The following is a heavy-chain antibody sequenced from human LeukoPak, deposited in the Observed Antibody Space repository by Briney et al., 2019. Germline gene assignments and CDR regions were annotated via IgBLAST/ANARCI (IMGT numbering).Heavy chain of an antibody. CDR2: IYYSET. CDR3: ARTQGWGTVRTGYYYGMDV. J-gene: IGHJ6*02. D-gene: IGHD4-11*01. Sequence: SETLSLTCTVSGGSISGSYWSWIRQPPGKGLEWIGYIYYSETYYNPSLKSRVTISLDTSKNQFSLNLRFVTAADTAVYYCARTQGWGTVRTGYYYGMDVWGQGTTVTVSS. V-gene: IGHV4-59*08. CDR1: GGSISGSY.